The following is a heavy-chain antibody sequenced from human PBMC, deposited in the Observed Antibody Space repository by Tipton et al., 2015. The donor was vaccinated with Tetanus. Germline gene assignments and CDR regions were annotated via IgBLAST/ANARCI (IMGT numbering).Heavy chain of an antibody. CDR1: GGSLSSNY. CDR2: IYTSGST. V-gene: IGHV4-4*07. J-gene: IGHJ6*02. Sequence: TLSLTCTVSGGSLSSNYWTWIRQPAGKGLEWIGRIYTSGSTNYNPSLKSRVTMSVDTSKNQFSLRLNSVTAADTAVYYCARHKDYYFYVMDVWGQGTTVTVSS. CDR3: ARHKDYYFYVMDV.